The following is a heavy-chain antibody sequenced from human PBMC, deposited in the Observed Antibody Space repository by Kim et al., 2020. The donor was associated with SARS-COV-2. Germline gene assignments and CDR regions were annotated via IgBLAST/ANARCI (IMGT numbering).Heavy chain of an antibody. V-gene: IGHV4-59*13. CDR1: GGSISSYY. J-gene: IGHJ6*02. Sequence: SETLSLTCTVSGGSISSYYWTWIRQPPGKGLEWIGYIYYSGSTNYNPSLKNRVIMSLDTSKNQFSLKLTSVTAADTAVYYCARDQLYYAMDVWGQGTTVT. CDR3: ARDQLYYAMDV. CDR2: IYYSGST.